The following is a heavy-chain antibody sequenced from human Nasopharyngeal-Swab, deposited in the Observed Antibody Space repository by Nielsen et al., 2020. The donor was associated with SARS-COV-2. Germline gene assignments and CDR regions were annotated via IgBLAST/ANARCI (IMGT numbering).Heavy chain of an antibody. J-gene: IGHJ5*02. Sequence: SQTLSLTCAIPGDHVSGLSGAWNSTRHSPWRGIEWLPRTHFRSKSLNDYAESVKSRLTVTAQTSKNQFSLQLNSVTPEDTSVYYCARDPNYGLGPYGENWIDPWGPGTLVTVSS. CDR1: GDHVSGLSGA. V-gene: IGHV6-1*01. D-gene: IGHD3-10*01. CDR2: THFRSKSLN. CDR3: ARDPNYGLGPYGENWIDP.